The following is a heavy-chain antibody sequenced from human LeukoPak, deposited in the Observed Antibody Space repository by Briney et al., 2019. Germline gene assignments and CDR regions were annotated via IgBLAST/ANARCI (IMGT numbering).Heavy chain of an antibody. V-gene: IGHV1-8*01. J-gene: IGHJ5*02. Sequence: GASVKVSCKASGYTFTSYDINWVRQATGQGLEWMGWMNPNSGNTGYAQKFQGRVTMTRNTSISTAYMELSSLRSEDTAVYYCARELSRRITTFGVASNFDPWGQGTLVTVSS. CDR1: GYTFTSYD. D-gene: IGHD3-3*01. CDR3: ARELSRRITTFGVASNFDP. CDR2: MNPNSGNT.